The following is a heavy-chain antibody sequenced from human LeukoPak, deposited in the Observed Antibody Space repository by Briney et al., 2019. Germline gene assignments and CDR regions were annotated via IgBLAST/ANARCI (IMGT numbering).Heavy chain of an antibody. V-gene: IGHV3-23*01. CDR3: ARATLSYYYYYMDV. CDR1: GFTFSSYA. J-gene: IGHJ6*03. CDR2: ISGSGGST. D-gene: IGHD3-16*01. Sequence: GGSLRLSCAASGFTFSSYAMSWVRQAPGKGLEWVSAISGSGGSTYYADSVKGRFTISRDNSKNTLYLQMNSLRAEDTAVYYCARATLSYYYYYMDVWGKGTTVTVSS.